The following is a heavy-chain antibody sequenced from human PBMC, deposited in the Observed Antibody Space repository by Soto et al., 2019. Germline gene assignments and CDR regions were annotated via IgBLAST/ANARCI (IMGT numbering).Heavy chain of an antibody. D-gene: IGHD3-22*01. V-gene: IGHV3-23*01. CDR1: GFTFSSYA. J-gene: IGHJ4*02. CDR2: ISGSGGST. CDR3: AKDPPSYYDSSGLSPPIDY. Sequence: GGSLRLSCAASGFTFSSYAMSWVRQAPGKGLEWVSAISGSGGSTYYADSVKGRFTISRDNSKNTLYLQMNSLRAEDTAVYYCAKDPPSYYDSSGLSPPIDYWGQGTLVTVSS.